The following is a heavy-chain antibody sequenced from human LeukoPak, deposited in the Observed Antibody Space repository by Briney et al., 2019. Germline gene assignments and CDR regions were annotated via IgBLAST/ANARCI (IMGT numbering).Heavy chain of an antibody. Sequence: GGSLRLSCAASGFTFSDYYMSWIRQAPGKGLEWVPYISSSGSTIYYADSVKGRFTISRDNAKNSLYLQMNSLRAEDTAVYYCARTYYDFWGGYYTPYMDVWGKGTTVTVSS. J-gene: IGHJ6*03. V-gene: IGHV3-11*01. CDR2: ISSSGSTI. CDR1: GFTFSDYY. CDR3: ARTYYDFWGGYYTPYMDV. D-gene: IGHD3-3*01.